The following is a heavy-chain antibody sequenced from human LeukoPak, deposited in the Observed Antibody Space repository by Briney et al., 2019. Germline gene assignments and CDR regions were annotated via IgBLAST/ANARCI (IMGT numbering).Heavy chain of an antibody. D-gene: IGHD2-2*02. CDR2: ISAYNGNT. CDR1: GYTFTSYG. J-gene: IGHJ1*01. Sequence: ASVKVSCKASGYTFTSYGISWVRQAPGQGLEWMGWISAYNGNTNYAQKLQGRVTMTTDTSTSTAYMELRSLRSDDTAVYYCARMGYCSSTSCYRNAAEYFQHWGQGTLVTASS. V-gene: IGHV1-18*01. CDR3: ARMGYCSSTSCYRNAAEYFQH.